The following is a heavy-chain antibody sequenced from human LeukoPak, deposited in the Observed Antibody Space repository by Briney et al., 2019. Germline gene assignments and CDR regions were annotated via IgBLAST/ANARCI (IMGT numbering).Heavy chain of an antibody. CDR3: GRLLTAARSYYCDY. Sequence: SETLSLTCTVSGGSISSYYWSWIRQPPGKGLEWIGYIYTSGSTNYNPSLKSRVTISVDTSKNQFSLKLSAVTAADTAVYYCGRLLTAARSYYCDYWGQGTRVNVSS. CDR1: GGSISSYY. J-gene: IGHJ4*02. V-gene: IGHV4-4*09. CDR2: IYTSGST. D-gene: IGHD6-6*01.